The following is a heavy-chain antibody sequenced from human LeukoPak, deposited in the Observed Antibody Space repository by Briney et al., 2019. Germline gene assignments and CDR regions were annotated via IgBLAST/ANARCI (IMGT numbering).Heavy chain of an antibody. D-gene: IGHD2-15*01. Sequence: GGSLRLSCAASGFTFSSYWMSRVRQAPGKGLEWVANIKQDGSEKYCVDSVKGRFTISRDNAKNSLYLQMNSLRAEDTAVYYCARDLVVGDAFDIWGQGTMVTVSS. CDR1: GFTFSSYW. J-gene: IGHJ3*02. V-gene: IGHV3-7*01. CDR3: ARDLVVGDAFDI. CDR2: IKQDGSEK.